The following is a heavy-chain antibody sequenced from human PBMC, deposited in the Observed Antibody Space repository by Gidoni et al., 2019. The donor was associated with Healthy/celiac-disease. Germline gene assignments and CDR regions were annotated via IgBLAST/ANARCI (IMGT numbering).Heavy chain of an antibody. V-gene: IGHV5-51*01. CDR2: IYPGDSYT. Sequence: EVQLVQSGAEVKKPGESRQYSCKGSGYSFTSYWNGWVRQMHGKGLEWMGIIYPGDSYTRYSPSFQGQVTISADKSISTAYLQWSSLKASDTAMYYCARPSGSLEANWFDYWGQGTLVTVSS. CDR1: GYSFTSYW. J-gene: IGHJ4*02. D-gene: IGHD1-1*01. CDR3: ARPSGSLEANWFDY.